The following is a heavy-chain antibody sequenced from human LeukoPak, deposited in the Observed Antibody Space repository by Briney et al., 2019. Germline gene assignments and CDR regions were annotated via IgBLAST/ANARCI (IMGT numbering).Heavy chain of an antibody. CDR1: GGSFSGYY. D-gene: IGHD6-6*01. CDR3: ARGSIAARPYRWFDP. Sequence: SETLCLTCAVYGGSFSGYYWSWIRQPPGKGLEWIGQINHSGSTNYNPYPKSRVTISVDTSKNQLSLKLSSVTAADTAVYYCARGSIAARPYRWFDPWGQGTLVTVSS. J-gene: IGHJ5*02. CDR2: INHSGST. V-gene: IGHV4-34*01.